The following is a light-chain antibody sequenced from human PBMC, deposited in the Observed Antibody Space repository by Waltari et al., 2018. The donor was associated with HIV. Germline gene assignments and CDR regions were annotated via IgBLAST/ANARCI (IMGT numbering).Light chain of an antibody. V-gene: IGKV3-15*01. J-gene: IGKJ2*01. CDR3: QQYNKWLLYT. CDR1: QSVSSN. CDR2: GAS. Sequence: EIVMTQSPATLSVSPGERATLSCRASQSVSSNLAWYQQKPGQAPRLLIYGASTRATGIPARFSGSGSGTEFTLTISSLQVEDFAVYYCQQYNKWLLYTFGQGTKLEIK.